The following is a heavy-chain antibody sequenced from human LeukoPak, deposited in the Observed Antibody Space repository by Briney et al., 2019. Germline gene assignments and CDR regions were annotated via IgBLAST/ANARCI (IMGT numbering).Heavy chain of an antibody. D-gene: IGHD4-23*01. V-gene: IGHV4-31*03. CDR1: GDSINIHHHF. Sequence: PSETLSLTCTVSGDSINIHHHFWGWIRQHPGKGLEWIGYVNYIGSTFYNPSLKSRVTISLDTSENQISLNLTTVTAADTAAYYCAREGGNFDFDSWGQGSLVTVSS. CDR3: AREGGNFDFDS. CDR2: VNYIGST. J-gene: IGHJ4*02.